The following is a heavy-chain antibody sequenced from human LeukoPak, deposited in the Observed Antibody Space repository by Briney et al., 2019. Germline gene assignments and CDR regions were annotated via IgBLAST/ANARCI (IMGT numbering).Heavy chain of an antibody. J-gene: IGHJ4*02. V-gene: IGHV3-21*01. D-gene: IGHD4-17*01. CDR1: GFTFSRFT. CDR2: ITSTSSYI. Sequence: NTGGSLSLSCAASGFTFSRFTMNWVRQAPGKGLEWVSSITSTSSYIYYADSVKGRFTISRDNAKKSLYLQMNSLRAEDTAVYYCARALFVEDYDVDHWGPGTLVTVSS. CDR3: ARALFVEDYDVDH.